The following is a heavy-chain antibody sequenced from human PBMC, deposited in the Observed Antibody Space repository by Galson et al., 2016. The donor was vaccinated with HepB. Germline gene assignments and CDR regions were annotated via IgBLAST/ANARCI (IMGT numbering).Heavy chain of an antibody. CDR2: IYWDDDK. CDR1: GFSLTTSGVS. CDR3: AHSDFPRYFYWLLSPPCAFDI. J-gene: IGHJ3*02. Sequence: PALVKPTQTLTLTCTFSGFSLTTSGVSVGWIRQPPGKALEWLALIYWDDDKRYSPSLKSRLTITKDTSKDQVVLTMTNTDPVDTATYYCAHSDFPRYFYWLLSPPCAFDIWGQGTMVTVSS. V-gene: IGHV2-5*02. D-gene: IGHD3-9*01.